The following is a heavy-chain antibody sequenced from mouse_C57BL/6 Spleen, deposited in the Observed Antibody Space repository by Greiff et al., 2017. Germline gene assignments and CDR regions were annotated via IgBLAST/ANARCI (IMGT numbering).Heavy chain of an antibody. D-gene: IGHD1-1*01. CDR1: GYSITSGYY. Sequence: EVQRVESGPGLVKPSQSLSLTCSVTGYSITSGYYWNWIRQFPGNKLEWMGYISYDGSNNYNPSLKNRISITRDTSKNQFFLKLNSVTTEDTATYYCARDYYYGSSWYFDVWGTGTTVTVSS. V-gene: IGHV3-6*01. J-gene: IGHJ1*03. CDR3: ARDYYYGSSWYFDV. CDR2: ISYDGSN.